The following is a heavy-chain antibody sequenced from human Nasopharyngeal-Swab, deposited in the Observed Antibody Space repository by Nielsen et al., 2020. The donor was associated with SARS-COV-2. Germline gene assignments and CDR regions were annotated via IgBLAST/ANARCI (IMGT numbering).Heavy chain of an antibody. CDR2: IIPIFGTA. D-gene: IGHD3-3*01. V-gene: IGHV1-69*06. CDR3: ARGDFWSGFQRGRNYYGMDV. Sequence: WVRQAPGQGLEWMGGIIPIFGTANYAQKFQGRVTITADKSTSTAYMELSSLRSEDTAVYYCARGDFWSGFQRGRNYYGMDVWGQGTTVTVSS. J-gene: IGHJ6*02.